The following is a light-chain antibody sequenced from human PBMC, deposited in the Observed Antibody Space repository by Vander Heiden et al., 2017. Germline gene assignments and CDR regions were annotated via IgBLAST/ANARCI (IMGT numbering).Light chain of an antibody. V-gene: IGKV4-1*01. CDR1: QSVLYSSNNKNY. CDR2: WAS. J-gene: IGKJ1*01. Sequence: DIVMTPSPDPLAVSLGQRSTINCKSSQSVLYSSNNKNYLAWYQQKPGQPPRLLIYWASTRESGVPDRFSGSGSGTDFTLTISSLQAEDVAVYYCQQYYSTPWTFGQGTKVEIK. CDR3: QQYYSTPWT.